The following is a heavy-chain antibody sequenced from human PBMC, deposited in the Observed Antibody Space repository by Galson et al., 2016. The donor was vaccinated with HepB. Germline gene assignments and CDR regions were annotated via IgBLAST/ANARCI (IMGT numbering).Heavy chain of an antibody. D-gene: IGHD4-17*01. V-gene: IGHV3-23*01. J-gene: IGHJ4*02. Sequence: SLRLSCAASGFILTKYWMAWVRQAPGKGLEWVSGISGDGHSTYYADSVKGRFTISRDNSKNTLYLQMNSLRADDTALYYCAKDRDHFGDYVFDYWGQGTLVTVSS. CDR3: AKDRDHFGDYVFDY. CDR1: GFILTKYW. CDR2: ISGDGHST.